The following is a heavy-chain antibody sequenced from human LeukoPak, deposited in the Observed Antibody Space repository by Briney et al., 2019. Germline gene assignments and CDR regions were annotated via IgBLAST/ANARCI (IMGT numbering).Heavy chain of an antibody. V-gene: IGHV3-74*03. CDR1: GFTFSSYW. D-gene: IGHD2-15*01. J-gene: IGHJ4*02. CDR3: ARVCIGCYSKDY. CDR2: INSDGSTT. Sequence: GGSLRLSCAASGFTFSSYWMHWVRQAPGKGLVWVSRINSDGSTTTYADSVRGRFTISRDNAKNTLYLQMNSLRAEDTAVYYCARVCIGCYSKDYWGQGTLVSVSS.